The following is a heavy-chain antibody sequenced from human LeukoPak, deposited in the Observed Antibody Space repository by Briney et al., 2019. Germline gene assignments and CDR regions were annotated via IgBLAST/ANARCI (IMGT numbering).Heavy chain of an antibody. Sequence: PGGSLRLSCAASGFTLSNHWMTWVRQAPGKGLEWVSALYIGGNTYYADSVRGRFTISRDNSKNTLYLQMNSLRAEDTAIYYCMTAAGYNFGQYWGQGTLVTVSS. CDR2: LYIGGNT. V-gene: IGHV3-53*01. J-gene: IGHJ4*02. CDR3: MTAAGYNFGQY. D-gene: IGHD5-18*01. CDR1: GFTLSNHW.